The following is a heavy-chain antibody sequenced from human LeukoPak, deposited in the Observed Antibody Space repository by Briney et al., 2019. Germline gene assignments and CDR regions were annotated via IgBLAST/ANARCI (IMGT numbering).Heavy chain of an antibody. Sequence: GGSLRLSCAASGFTFSSYGMHWVRQAPGKGLEWVAVISYDGSNKYYADSVKGRFTISRDNSKNTLYLQMNSLRAEDTAVYYRAKDELGTDYDFWSGYPNFDYWGQGTLVTVSS. J-gene: IGHJ4*02. V-gene: IGHV3-30*18. D-gene: IGHD3-3*01. CDR1: GFTFSSYG. CDR3: AKDELGTDYDFWSGYPNFDY. CDR2: ISYDGSNK.